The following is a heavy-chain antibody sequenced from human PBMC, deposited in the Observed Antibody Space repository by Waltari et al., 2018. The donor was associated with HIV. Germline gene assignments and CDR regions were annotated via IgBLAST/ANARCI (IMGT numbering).Heavy chain of an antibody. J-gene: IGHJ2*01. CDR1: VGSVGASSYS. CDR3: ARRGSGWYNWYFDL. Sequence: QLQLQESGPGLVKPSETVTLICAVSVGSVGASSYSWGWIRQPPGKGLEWVGSLHYSGTTFHNPSLESRVSMSVEKSKNQFSLTINSVTDTDTAVYFCARRGSGWYNWYFDLWGRGTLVTVSS. CDR2: LHYSGTT. D-gene: IGHD6-19*01. V-gene: IGHV4-39*01.